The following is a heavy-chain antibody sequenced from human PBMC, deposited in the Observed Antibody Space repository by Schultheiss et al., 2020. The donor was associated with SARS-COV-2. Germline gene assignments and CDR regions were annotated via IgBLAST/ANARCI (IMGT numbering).Heavy chain of an antibody. J-gene: IGHJ4*02. V-gene: IGHV1-2*04. D-gene: IGHD3-10*01. CDR1: GYTFTGYY. CDR2: INPNSGGT. Sequence: GESLKISCKASGYTFTGYYMHWVRQAPGQGLEWMGRINPNSGGTNYAQNFQGWVTMTGDTSISTAYMELSSLRSDDTAVYYCAREWPGLWFGLQDYWGQGTLVTVSS. CDR3: AREWPGLWFGLQDY.